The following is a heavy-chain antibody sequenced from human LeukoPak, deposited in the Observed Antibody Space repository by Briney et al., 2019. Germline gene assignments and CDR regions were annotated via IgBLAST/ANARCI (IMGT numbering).Heavy chain of an antibody. J-gene: IGHJ4*02. CDR1: GFTVSSNY. V-gene: IGHV3-53*01. Sequence: PGGSLRLSCAASGFTVSSNYMSWVRQAPGKGLEWVSVIYSGGSTYYADSVKGRFTISRDNSKNTLYLQMNSLRAEDTAVYYCARSYGGYCSSTSCSEGYFDYWGQGTLVTVSS. CDR2: IYSGGST. D-gene: IGHD2-2*01. CDR3: ARSYGGYCSSTSCSEGYFDY.